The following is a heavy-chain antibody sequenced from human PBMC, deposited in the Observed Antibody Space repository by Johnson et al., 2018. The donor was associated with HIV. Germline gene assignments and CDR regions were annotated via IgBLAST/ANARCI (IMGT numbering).Heavy chain of an antibody. CDR1: GFTFSMSA. J-gene: IGHJ3*02. Sequence: QVQLVESGGGVVQPGGSLRLTCAASGFTFSMSAMHWVRQAPGKGLEWVAVISYDGSNKYYADSVQGRLTISRDNSKNTLYLQMNSLRAEDTAGYYCARDQRGYSGYHLLDDAFDIWGQGTMVCVSS. V-gene: IGHV3-30*19. CDR3: ARDQRGYSGYHLLDDAFDI. D-gene: IGHD5-12*01. CDR2: ISYDGSNK.